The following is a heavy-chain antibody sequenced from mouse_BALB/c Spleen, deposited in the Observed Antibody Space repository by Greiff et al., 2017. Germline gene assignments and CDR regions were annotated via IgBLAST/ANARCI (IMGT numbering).Heavy chain of an antibody. CDR2: ISSGGSYT. CDR3: ARDYYDYDGTMDY. Sequence: EVKLMESGGGLVKPGGSLKLSCAASGFTFSSYAMSWVRQSPEKRLEWVAEISSGGSYTYYPDTVTGRCTISRDNAKNTLYLEMSSVRSEDTAMYYCARDYYDYDGTMDYWGQGTSVTVSS. J-gene: IGHJ4*01. D-gene: IGHD2-4*01. V-gene: IGHV5-9-4*01. CDR1: GFTFSSYA.